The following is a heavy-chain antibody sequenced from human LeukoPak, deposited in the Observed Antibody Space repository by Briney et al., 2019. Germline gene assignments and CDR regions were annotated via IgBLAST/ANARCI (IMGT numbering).Heavy chain of an antibody. J-gene: IGHJ6*02. CDR3: ARVYDDILTGYPVDYYYGMDV. Sequence: PGGSLRLSCAASGFTFSSYSMNWVRQAPGKGLEWVSSISSSSSYIYYADSVKGRFTISRDNAKNSLYLQMNSLRAEDTAVYYCARVYDDILTGYPVDYYYGMDVWGQGTTVTVSS. D-gene: IGHD3-9*01. V-gene: IGHV3-21*01. CDR2: ISSSSSYI. CDR1: GFTFSSYS.